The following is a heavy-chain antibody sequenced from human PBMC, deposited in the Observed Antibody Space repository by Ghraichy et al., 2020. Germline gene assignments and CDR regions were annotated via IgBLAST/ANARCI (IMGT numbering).Heavy chain of an antibody. CDR2: ISSTSFYI. J-gene: IGHJ4*02. CDR3: ARDSTNSGTPDY. CDR1: GFTFSTYS. V-gene: IGHV3-21*01. Sequence: GVLNISCEASGFTFSTYSMNWVRQAPGKRLEWVSSISSTSFYIYYADSLQGRFTISRDNAKNSLYLQMNSLRAEDTAVYYCARDSTNSGTPDYWGQGTLVTVSS. D-gene: IGHD6-13*01.